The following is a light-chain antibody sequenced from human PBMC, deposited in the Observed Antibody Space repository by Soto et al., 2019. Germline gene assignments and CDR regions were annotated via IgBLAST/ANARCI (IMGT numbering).Light chain of an antibody. CDR2: DNN. CDR3: GAYDASLGVRL. CDR1: SSNIGNNF. Sequence: QSVLTQPPSVSAAPGQKVTISCSGSSSNIGNNFVSWYQQVPGTAPKLLICDNNKRPSGIPDRFSGSKSGTSATLGITGLQTGDEADYYCGAYDASLGVRLFGGGTKLTVL. V-gene: IGLV1-51*01. J-gene: IGLJ2*01.